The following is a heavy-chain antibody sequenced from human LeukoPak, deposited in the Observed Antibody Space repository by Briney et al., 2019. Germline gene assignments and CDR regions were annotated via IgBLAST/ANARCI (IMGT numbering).Heavy chain of an antibody. CDR2: IWYDGSNK. V-gene: IGHV3-33*01. Sequence: GGSLRLSCAASGFTFSSYGMHWVRQAPGKGLEWVAVIWYDGSNKYYADPVKGRFTISRDNSKNTLYLQMNSLRAEDTAVYYCARVQANYYDSSGYYGEFDYWGQGTLVTVSS. D-gene: IGHD3-22*01. J-gene: IGHJ4*02. CDR1: GFTFSSYG. CDR3: ARVQANYYDSSGYYGEFDY.